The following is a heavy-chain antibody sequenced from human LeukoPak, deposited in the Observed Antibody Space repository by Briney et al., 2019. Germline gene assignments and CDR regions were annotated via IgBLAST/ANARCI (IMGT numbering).Heavy chain of an antibody. CDR1: GYTFTSYG. J-gene: IGHJ4*02. CDR2: TSAYNGNT. Sequence: ASVKVSCKASGYTFTSYGISWVRQAPGQGLEWMGWTSAYNGNTNYAQKLQGRVTMTRDTSSSTAYIELSRLRSDDTAVYYCARAGHNSESGGYDYWGQGTLVTVSS. V-gene: IGHV1-18*01. CDR3: ARAGHNSESGGYDY. D-gene: IGHD3-22*01.